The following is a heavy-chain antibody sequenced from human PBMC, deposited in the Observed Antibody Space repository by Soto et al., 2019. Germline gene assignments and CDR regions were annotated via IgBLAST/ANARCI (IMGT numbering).Heavy chain of an antibody. CDR1: GGSISGYY. D-gene: IGHD6-19*01. Sequence: PSETLSLTCTVSGGSISGYYWSWIRQPPGKGLQWIGYIYSSGSTNYNPSLKSRVTISVDTSKNQFSLKLSSVTAADTAVYYCARSPRKAVVGYYFDYWGQGTLVTVSS. CDR3: ARSPRKAVVGYYFDY. J-gene: IGHJ4*02. V-gene: IGHV4-59*01. CDR2: IYSSGST.